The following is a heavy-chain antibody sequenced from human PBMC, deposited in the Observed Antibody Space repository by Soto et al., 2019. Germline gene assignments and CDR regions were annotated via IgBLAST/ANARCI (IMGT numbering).Heavy chain of an antibody. CDR2: IDPSDSYT. CDR3: AGIHRITLLPSRDF. J-gene: IGHJ6*02. Sequence: PGESLKISCKGSGYSFTSYWISWVRQMPGKGLEWMGRIDPSDSYTNYSPSFQGHVTISADKSISTAYLQWSSLKASDTAMYYCAGIHRITLLPSRDFGGQGPTAT. V-gene: IGHV5-10-1*01. CDR1: GYSFTSYW. D-gene: IGHD1-20*01.